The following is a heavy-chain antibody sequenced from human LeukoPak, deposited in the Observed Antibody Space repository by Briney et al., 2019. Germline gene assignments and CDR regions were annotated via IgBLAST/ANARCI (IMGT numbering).Heavy chain of an antibody. CDR3: ARESGKFDY. Sequence: PGGSLRLSCVASGLPIADFAMHWVRQAPGKGLEWVSLISGDGVSTFYADSVKGRFSISRDNSKNSLSVDMNSLRTEDTAMYYCARESGKFDYWGQGTLVAVSS. CDR2: ISGDGVST. J-gene: IGHJ4*02. V-gene: IGHV3-43*02. CDR1: GLPIADFA.